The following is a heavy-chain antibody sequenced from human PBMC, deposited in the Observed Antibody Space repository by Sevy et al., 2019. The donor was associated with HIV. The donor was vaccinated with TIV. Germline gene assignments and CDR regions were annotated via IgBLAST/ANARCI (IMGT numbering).Heavy chain of an antibody. CDR2: ISGHSGNT. D-gene: IGHD6-13*01. Sequence: ASVKVSCKASGYIFTNYGISWVRQAPGQGLEWMGWISGHSGNTNFAQKFRARVTLTTETSTSTAYMELRSLTSDDTAVYFCVRDLIVSSSSRYADYWGQGTLVTVSS. CDR3: VRDLIVSSSSRYADY. J-gene: IGHJ4*02. V-gene: IGHV1-18*01. CDR1: GYIFTNYG.